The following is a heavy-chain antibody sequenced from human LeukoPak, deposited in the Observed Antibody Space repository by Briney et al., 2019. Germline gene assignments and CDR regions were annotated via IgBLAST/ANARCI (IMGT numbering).Heavy chain of an antibody. D-gene: IGHD2-2*01. Sequence: ASVKVSCKASGYTFTGYYIHWVRQAPGQGLEWMGWTNPNSGDTNYAQKFQGRVTMTRDTSISTAYMELSRLRSDDTAVYYCARGYCSSTSCMGWFDPWGQGTLVTVSS. V-gene: IGHV1-2*02. CDR1: GYTFTGYY. CDR2: TNPNSGDT. CDR3: ARGYCSSTSCMGWFDP. J-gene: IGHJ5*02.